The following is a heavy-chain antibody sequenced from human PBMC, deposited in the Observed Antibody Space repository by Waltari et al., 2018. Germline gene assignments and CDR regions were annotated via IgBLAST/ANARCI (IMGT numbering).Heavy chain of an antibody. CDR3: ARGTYYYDTSGYSDGNHYYIDV. CDR2: FYAGGGT. CDR1: SDSISTYY. J-gene: IGHJ6*03. D-gene: IGHD3-22*01. V-gene: IGHV4-4*07. Sequence: QVQLQESGPGLVKPSETLSLTCTVSSDSISTYYWTWIRQSAGKGLEWLGRFYAGGGTKYNPSLNSRVTMSVDTSKNQFSLKLTSVTAADSAVYYCARGTYYYDTSGYSDGNHYYIDVWSKGTSVTVSS.